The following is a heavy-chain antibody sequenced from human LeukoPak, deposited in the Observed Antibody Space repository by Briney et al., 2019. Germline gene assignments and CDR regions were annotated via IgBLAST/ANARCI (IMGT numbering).Heavy chain of an antibody. V-gene: IGHV3-23*01. CDR1: GFTFSNYG. Sequence: GGSLRLSCAASGFTFSNYGMSWVRKAPGKGLEWVAGMSGSGGGTNYADSVKGRFTVSRDNSKNTLYLQMKSLRAEDTAVYFCAKRGVVIRVILVGFYKEAYYFDSWGQGALVTVSS. D-gene: IGHD3-22*01. CDR3: AKRGVVIRVILVGFYKEAYYFDS. CDR2: MSGSGGGT. J-gene: IGHJ4*02.